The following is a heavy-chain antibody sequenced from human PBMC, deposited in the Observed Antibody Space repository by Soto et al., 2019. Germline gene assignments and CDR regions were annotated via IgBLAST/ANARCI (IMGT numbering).Heavy chain of an antibody. D-gene: IGHD3-3*01. CDR1: GFAFSSYA. CDR2: ISYDGSNK. CDR3: ARDLNVVTLPRVLDY. Sequence: GGSLRLSCAASGFAFSSYAMHWVRQAPGKGLEWVAVISYDGSNKYYADSVKGRFTISRDNSKNTLYLQMNSLRAEDTAVYYCARDLNVVTLPRVLDYWGQGTLVTVSS. V-gene: IGHV3-30-3*01. J-gene: IGHJ4*02.